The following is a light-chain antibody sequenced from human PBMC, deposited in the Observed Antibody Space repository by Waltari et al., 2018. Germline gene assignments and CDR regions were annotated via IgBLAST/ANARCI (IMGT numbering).Light chain of an antibody. Sequence: QSALTQPASVSGSPGQSITISCIGTSSDIGAYDYVSWYQQTPGKAPKLLIYDVTKWPSGISNLFSGSKSGNTASLTISGLQTEDEAHYYCSSFTSSTTWVFGGGTKVTVL. CDR2: DVT. V-gene: IGLV2-14*03. J-gene: IGLJ3*02. CDR1: SSDIGAYDY. CDR3: SSFTSSTTWV.